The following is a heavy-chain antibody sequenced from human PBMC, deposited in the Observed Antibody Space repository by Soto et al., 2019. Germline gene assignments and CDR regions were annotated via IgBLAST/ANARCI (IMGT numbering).Heavy chain of an antibody. CDR2: ISSSSSTI. V-gene: IGHV3-48*02. Sequence: LSLTCAASGFTFSSYSMNWVRQAPGKGLEWVSYISSSSSTIYYADSVKGRFTISRDNAKNSLYLQMNSLGDEDTAVYYCARASRDLYSGSYDAFDIWGQGTMVTVSS. CDR3: ARASRDLYSGSYDAFDI. D-gene: IGHD1-26*01. J-gene: IGHJ3*02. CDR1: GFTFSSYS.